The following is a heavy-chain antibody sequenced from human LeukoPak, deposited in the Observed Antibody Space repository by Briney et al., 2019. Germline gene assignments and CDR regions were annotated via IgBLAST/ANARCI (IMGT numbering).Heavy chain of an antibody. CDR1: GFTFSSYS. J-gene: IGHJ3*02. CDR2: ISSNSSYI. V-gene: IGHV3-21*06. CDR3: ASVGPRDAFDI. Sequence: GGSLRLSCAASGFTFSSYSMNWVRQAPGKGLEWVSSISSNSSYIYYADSVKGRFTISRDNAKNSLYLQMNSLRAEDTAVYYCASVGPRDAFDIWGQGTMVTVSS.